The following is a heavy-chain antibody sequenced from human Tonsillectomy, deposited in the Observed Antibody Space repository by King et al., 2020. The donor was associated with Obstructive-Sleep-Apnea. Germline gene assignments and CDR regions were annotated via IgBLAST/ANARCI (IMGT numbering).Heavy chain of an antibody. J-gene: IGHJ4*02. V-gene: IGHV1-3*01. D-gene: IGHD3-22*01. CDR1: GYTFTTYA. CDR2: INGGSGNT. CDR3: ARVPTTYDTSAYPLDY. Sequence: QLVQSGAEVKKPGASVKVSCKASGYTFTTYAIHWVRQAPGQRLEWMGWINGGSGNTKYSQNFQGRVSITRDTSASIAYLEVSSLRTEDTAVYYCARVPTTYDTSAYPLDYWGQGTLVTVPS.